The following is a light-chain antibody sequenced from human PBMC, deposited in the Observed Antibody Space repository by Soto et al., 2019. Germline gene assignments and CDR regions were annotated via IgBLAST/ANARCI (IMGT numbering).Light chain of an antibody. V-gene: IGKV1-39*01. CDR1: QSISSF. J-gene: IGKJ1*01. Sequence: DIQMTQSPSSLSASVGDRVTITCRASQSISSFLTWYQQKAGKAPKLLIYAASSLQSGVPSRFSDSGSGTDFTLTISSLQPEDFASYYCQQSFSTPPTFGQGTKVEIK. CDR3: QQSFSTPPT. CDR2: AAS.